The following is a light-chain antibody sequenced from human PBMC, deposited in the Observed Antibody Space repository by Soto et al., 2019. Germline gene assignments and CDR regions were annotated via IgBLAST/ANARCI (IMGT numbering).Light chain of an antibody. CDR2: GAS. J-gene: IGKJ1*01. CDR1: QSVSSN. Sequence: EIVMTQSPATLSVSPGERATLSCRASQSVSSNLAWYQQKPGQAPRLLIYGASTRATGIPARFSGSGSGTEFTLTISSLQSEDFAVYCCQQYHTSPWPFGQGTKVDVK. CDR3: QQYHTSPWP. V-gene: IGKV3-15*01.